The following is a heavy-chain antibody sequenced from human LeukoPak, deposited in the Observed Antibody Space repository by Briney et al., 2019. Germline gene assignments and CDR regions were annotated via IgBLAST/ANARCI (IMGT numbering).Heavy chain of an antibody. CDR3: AKKTIAVAGPFDY. V-gene: IGHV3-23*01. CDR2: ISGSGGST. J-gene: IGHJ4*02. D-gene: IGHD6-19*01. Sequence: GGSLRLSCAASGFTFSGYVMSWVRQAPGKGLEWVSAISGSGGSTYYVDSVKGRFTISRDNSKNALYLQMNSLRAEDTAVYYCAKKTIAVAGPFDYWGQGTLVTVSS. CDR1: GFTFSGYV.